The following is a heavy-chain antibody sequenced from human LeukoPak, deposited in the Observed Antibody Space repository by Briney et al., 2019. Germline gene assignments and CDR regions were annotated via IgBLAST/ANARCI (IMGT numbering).Heavy chain of an antibody. Sequence: GGSLRLSCAASGFTFSSYPMHWVRQAPGKGLEWVGVISYDGSNKYYADSVKGRFTISRDNSKNTLYPQVNSLRAEDTAVYYCARDGAGYYASATHSYFDCWGQGTLVTVSS. CDR3: ARDGAGYYASATHSYFDC. J-gene: IGHJ4*02. V-gene: IGHV3-30-3*01. CDR1: GFTFSSYP. CDR2: ISYDGSNK. D-gene: IGHD3-10*01.